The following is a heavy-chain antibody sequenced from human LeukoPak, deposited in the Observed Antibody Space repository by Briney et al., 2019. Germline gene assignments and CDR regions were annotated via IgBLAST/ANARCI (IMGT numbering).Heavy chain of an antibody. J-gene: IGHJ6*02. CDR3: ARAREQQLNGMDV. Sequence: GGSLRLSCAASGFNFSSYSMNWVRQAPGKGLEWVSSISSSSSYIYYADSVKGRFTISRDNAKNSLYLQMNSLRAEDTAVYYCARAREQQLNGMDVWGQGTTVTVSS. V-gene: IGHV3-21*01. CDR2: ISSSSSYI. CDR1: GFNFSSYS. D-gene: IGHD6-13*01.